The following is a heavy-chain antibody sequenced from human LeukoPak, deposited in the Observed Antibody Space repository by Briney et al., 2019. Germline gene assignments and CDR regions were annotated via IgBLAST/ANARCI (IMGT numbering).Heavy chain of an antibody. CDR3: TMVATAGTWTDY. Sequence: GRSLRLSCAASGFTFSDYGMQWVRQAPGKGLECLSVIWSGGSIADYAESVRGRFTISRDNSKNTVYLQMNSLRAEDTAIYFCTMVATAGTWTDYWGQGTLVTVSS. CDR1: GFTFSDYG. D-gene: IGHD3/OR15-3a*01. J-gene: IGHJ4*02. V-gene: IGHV3-33*03. CDR2: IWSGGSIA.